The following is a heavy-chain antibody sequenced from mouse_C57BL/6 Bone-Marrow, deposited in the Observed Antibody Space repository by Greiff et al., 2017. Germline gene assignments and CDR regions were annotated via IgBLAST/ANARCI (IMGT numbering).Heavy chain of an antibody. J-gene: IGHJ1*03. CDR3: ARCPYYYGSSWYFDV. CDR1: GYTFTSYW. D-gene: IGHD1-1*01. Sequence: QVQLQQPGTELVKPGASVKLSCKASGYTFTSYWMHWVKPRPGKGLEWIGNINPSNGGTTYNEKFKSQATLTVDKSSSTAYMQLSSLTSEDSAVYYCARCPYYYGSSWYFDVWGTGTTVTVSS. V-gene: IGHV1-53*01. CDR2: INPSNGGT.